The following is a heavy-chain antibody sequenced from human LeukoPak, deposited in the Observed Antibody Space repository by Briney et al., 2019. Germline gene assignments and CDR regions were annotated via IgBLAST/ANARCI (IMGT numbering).Heavy chain of an antibody. CDR2: ISGSGGST. Sequence: GGSLRLSCAASGFTFSSYAMSWVRQAPGKELEWVSAISGSGGSTYYADSVKGRFTISRDNSKNTLYLQMNSLRAEDTAVYYCAKVYDYVWGSYRPPHFDYWGQGTLVTVSS. CDR1: GFTFSSYA. CDR3: AKVYDYVWGSYRPPHFDY. V-gene: IGHV3-23*01. D-gene: IGHD3-16*02. J-gene: IGHJ4*02.